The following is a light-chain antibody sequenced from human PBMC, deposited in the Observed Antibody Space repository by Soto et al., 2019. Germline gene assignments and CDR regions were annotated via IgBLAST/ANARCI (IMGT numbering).Light chain of an antibody. J-gene: IGLJ1*01. CDR1: SSDVGGYSY. Sequence: QSVLTQRASVSGSPGQSIAISCTGTSSDVGGYSYVSWYQQQPGKAPKLVISDVSNRPSGVSDRFSGSKSGNTASLTISGLQTEDEADYYCASYTTSSTYVFGTGTKVTVL. CDR2: DVS. V-gene: IGLV2-14*01. CDR3: ASYTTSSTYV.